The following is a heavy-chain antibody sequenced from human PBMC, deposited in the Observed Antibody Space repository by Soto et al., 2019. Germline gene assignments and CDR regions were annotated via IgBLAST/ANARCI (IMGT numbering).Heavy chain of an antibody. Sequence: SETLSLTCTVSGGSISSYYWSWIRQPPGKGLEWIGYIYYSGSTNYNPSLKSRVTISVDTSKNQFSLKLSSVTAADTAVYYCARHPVPAAIFDIWGQGTMVTVSS. CDR1: GGSISSYY. CDR2: IYYSGST. CDR3: ARHPVPAAIFDI. J-gene: IGHJ3*02. V-gene: IGHV4-59*08. D-gene: IGHD2-2*01.